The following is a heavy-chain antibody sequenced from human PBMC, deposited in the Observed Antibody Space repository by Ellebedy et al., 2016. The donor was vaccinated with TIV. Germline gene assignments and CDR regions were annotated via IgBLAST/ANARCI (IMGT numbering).Heavy chain of an antibody. CDR1: GFTLTTYA. CDR2: ISNSGGST. D-gene: IGHD1-14*01. CDR3: AKPPRIYYYYGMDV. J-gene: IGHJ6*02. V-gene: IGHV3-23*01. Sequence: GESLKISCTASGFTLTTYAVNWVRQAPGKGLEWVSAISNSGGSTYYADSVKGRFTISRDNSKNTVYLQMNSLRAEDTAVYYCAKPPRIYYYYGMDVWGQGTTVTVSS.